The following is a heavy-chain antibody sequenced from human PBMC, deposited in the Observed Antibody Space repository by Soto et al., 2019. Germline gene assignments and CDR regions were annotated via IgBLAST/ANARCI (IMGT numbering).Heavy chain of an antibody. Sequence: ASVKVSCKASGYTFTSYGISWVRQAPGQGLEWMGWISAYNGNTNYAQKLQGRVTMTTDTSTSTAYMELRSLRSDDTAVYYCARAPGIVVVVAGDAFDIWGQGTMVTVSS. J-gene: IGHJ3*02. CDR3: ARAPGIVVVVAGDAFDI. V-gene: IGHV1-18*01. D-gene: IGHD2-15*01. CDR1: GYTFTSYG. CDR2: ISAYNGNT.